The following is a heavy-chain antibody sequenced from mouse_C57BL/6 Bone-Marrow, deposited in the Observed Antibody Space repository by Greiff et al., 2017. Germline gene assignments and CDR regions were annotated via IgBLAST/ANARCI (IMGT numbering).Heavy chain of an antibody. V-gene: IGHV1-20*01. CDR3: ARGDLTWFAY. CDR1: GYSFTGYF. Sequence: VQLQQSGPELVKPGDSVKISCKASGYSFTGYFMNWVMQSHGKSLEWIGRINPYNGDTFYNQKFKGKATLTVDKSSSTAHMELRSLTSEDSVVYYCARGDLTWFAYWGQGTLVTVSA. CDR2: INPYNGDT. J-gene: IGHJ3*01.